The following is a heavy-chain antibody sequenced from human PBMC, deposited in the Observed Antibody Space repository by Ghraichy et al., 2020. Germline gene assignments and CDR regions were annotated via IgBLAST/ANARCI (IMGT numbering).Heavy chain of an antibody. V-gene: IGHV2-26*01. CDR1: GFSLNNPRMG. J-gene: IGHJ6*02. CDR3: ARIPIDYYYYGMDV. D-gene: IGHD2-15*01. CDR2: IFSNDEK. Sequence: SGPTLVKPTETLTMTCTVAGFSLNNPRMGVTWIRQPPGKALEWLAHIFSNDEKSYKISLETRLTISKDTSKSQVVLTMTNVGPVDTATYYCARIPIDYYYYGMDVWGQGTTVTVSS.